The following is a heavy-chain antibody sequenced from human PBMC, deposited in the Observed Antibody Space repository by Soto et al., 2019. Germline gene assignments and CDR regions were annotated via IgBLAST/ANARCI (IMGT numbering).Heavy chain of an antibody. CDR2: IMPVFPTP. CDR1: GGTFRTSA. CDR3: ARDKDRQQLGGNYYYIMDV. J-gene: IGHJ6*01. D-gene: IGHD3-3*02. V-gene: IGHV1-69*12. Sequence: QVQLVQSGAEVKKPGSSVKVSCKTSGGTFRTSAISWVRQAPGQGLEWMGGIMPVFPTPDYAQKLQGRVTITADEPTGTAYMELSSLPSEDTAVYYCARDKDRQQLGGNYYYIMDVWGQGTTVTVSS.